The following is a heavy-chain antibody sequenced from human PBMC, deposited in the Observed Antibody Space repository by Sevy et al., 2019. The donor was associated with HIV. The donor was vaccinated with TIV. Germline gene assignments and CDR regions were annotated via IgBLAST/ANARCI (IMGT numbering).Heavy chain of an antibody. CDR3: ARNDYCDTIGGTGNFDY. D-gene: IGHD3-22*01. CDR2: VSDSGGAT. J-gene: IGHJ4*02. V-gene: IGHV3-23*01. Sequence: GGSLRLSCGASGFTFSSYAMSWVRQAPGKGLEWVSTVSDSGGATYYADSVEGRFTISRDNSKNTLFLQMSSLRAEDAATYFCARNDYCDTIGGTGNFDYWGQGTLVTVSS. CDR1: GFTFSSYA.